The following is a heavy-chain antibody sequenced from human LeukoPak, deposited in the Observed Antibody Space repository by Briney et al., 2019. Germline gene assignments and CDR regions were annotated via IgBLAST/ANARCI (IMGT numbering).Heavy chain of an antibody. V-gene: IGHV4-39*01. Sequence: SETLSLTCTVSGGSISRSIYHWGWIRQPPGKGLEWIGSIYYSGSTYYNPSLKSRVTISVDTSRNQFSLKLNSVTAADTAVYYCASLSGRYSRGYFDYWGQGTLVPVSS. CDR1: GGSISRSIYH. D-gene: IGHD1-26*01. J-gene: IGHJ4*02. CDR2: IYYSGST. CDR3: ASLSGRYSRGYFDY.